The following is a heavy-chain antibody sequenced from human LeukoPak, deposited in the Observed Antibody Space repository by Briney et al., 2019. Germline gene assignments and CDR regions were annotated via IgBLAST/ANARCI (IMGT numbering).Heavy chain of an antibody. Sequence: PSETLSLTCTVSGGSISSYYWSWIRQPPGKGLEWIGEINHSGSTNYNPSLKSRATISVDLSKNQFSLKLSSVTAADTAVYYCARARYVLTGYLGRPGWYFDFWGRGTLVSVSS. J-gene: IGHJ2*01. V-gene: IGHV4-34*01. D-gene: IGHD3-9*01. CDR1: GGSISSYY. CDR2: INHSGST. CDR3: ARARYVLTGYLGRPGWYFDF.